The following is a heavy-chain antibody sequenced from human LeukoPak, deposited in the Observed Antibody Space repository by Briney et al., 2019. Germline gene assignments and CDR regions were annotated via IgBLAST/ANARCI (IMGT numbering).Heavy chain of an antibody. D-gene: IGHD3-10*01. CDR2: ISSSGSTI. CDR3: ARVRGDELLWFDASDI. Sequence: PGGSLRLSCAASGFTFSSYEMNWVRQAPGKGLEWVSYISSSGSTIYYADSVKGRFTISRDNAKNSLYLQMNSLRAEDTAVYYCARVRGDELLWFDASDIWGQGTMVTVSS. V-gene: IGHV3-48*03. J-gene: IGHJ3*02. CDR1: GFTFSSYE.